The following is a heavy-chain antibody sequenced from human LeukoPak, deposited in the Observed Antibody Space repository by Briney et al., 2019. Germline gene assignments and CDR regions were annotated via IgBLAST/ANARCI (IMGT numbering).Heavy chain of an antibody. CDR3: VYSSGWYYFAY. D-gene: IGHD6-19*01. CDR1: GGSISSSSYY. CDR2: IYYSGST. Sequence: PSETLSLTCTVSGGSISSSSYYWGWIRQPPWKGLEWIGSIYYSGSTYYNPSLKSRVTISVDTSKNQFSLKLSSVTAADTAVYYCVYSSGWYYFAYWGQGTLVTVSS. V-gene: IGHV4-39*01. J-gene: IGHJ4*02.